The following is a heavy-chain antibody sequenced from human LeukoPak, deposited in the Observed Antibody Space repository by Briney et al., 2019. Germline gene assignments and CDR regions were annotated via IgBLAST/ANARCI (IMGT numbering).Heavy chain of an antibody. CDR2: LSGSGGHT. CDR3: ARRDGYNKTPSRYYGMDV. D-gene: IGHD5-24*01. Sequence: GGSLRLSCAASGFTFANYAMSWVRQAPGKGLEWVSALSGSGGHTYYTDSVQGRFTISRDNSKSTLYLQMNSLRAEDTAVYYCARRDGYNKTPSRYYGMDVWGQGTTVTVSS. J-gene: IGHJ6*02. V-gene: IGHV3-23*01. CDR1: GFTFANYA.